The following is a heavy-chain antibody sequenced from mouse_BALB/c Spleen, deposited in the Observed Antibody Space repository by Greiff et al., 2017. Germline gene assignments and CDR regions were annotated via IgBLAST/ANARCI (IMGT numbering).Heavy chain of an antibody. CDR1: GDSITSGY. CDR2: ISYSGST. J-gene: IGHJ2*01. CDR3: ARYHHTGSILDY. Sequence: EVQLQQSGPSLVKPSQTLSLTCSVTGDSITSGYWNWIRKFPGNKLEYMGYISYSGSTYYNPSLKSRISITRDTSKNQYYLQFNSVTTEDTATYYCARYHHTGSILDYWGQGTTLTVSS. V-gene: IGHV3-8*02. D-gene: IGHD1-1*01.